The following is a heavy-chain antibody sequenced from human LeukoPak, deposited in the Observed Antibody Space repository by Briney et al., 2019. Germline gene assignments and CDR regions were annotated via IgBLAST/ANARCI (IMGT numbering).Heavy chain of an antibody. CDR1: GYTFSGYA. CDR2: INAGNGHT. D-gene: IGHD5-24*01. Sequence: ASVKVSCKASGYTFSGYAVHWVRQAPGQRFEWMGWINAGNGHTKYSQNFQGRITITRDSSANIVYMELSSLTSEDTAVYYCARGIWSATRVDYYLDNWGQGTLVTVSS. V-gene: IGHV1-3*01. J-gene: IGHJ4*02. CDR3: ARGIWSATRVDYYLDN.